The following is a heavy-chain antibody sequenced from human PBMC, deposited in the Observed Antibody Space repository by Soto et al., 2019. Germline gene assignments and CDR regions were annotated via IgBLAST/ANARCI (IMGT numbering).Heavy chain of an antibody. CDR1: GFSLTTNKMS. D-gene: IGHD2-2*01. V-gene: IGHV2-70*11. CDR2: IDWGDDK. CDR3: ARTRIVLVPTAIHNGMDV. Sequence: SGPTLVNPTQTLTLTCTFSGFSLTTNKMSVSWIRQPPGKALEWLARIDWGDDKYYSTSLKTRLTISKDTSKNQVVLTMTNMDPVDTATYYCARTRIVLVPTAIHNGMDVWGQGTTVTVSS. J-gene: IGHJ6*02.